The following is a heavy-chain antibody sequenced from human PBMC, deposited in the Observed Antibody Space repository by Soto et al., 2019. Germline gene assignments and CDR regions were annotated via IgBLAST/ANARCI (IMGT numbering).Heavy chain of an antibody. CDR3: ARDPLLGYCSGGSCPNFDY. J-gene: IGHJ4*02. CDR2: IIPIFGTA. CDR1: GGTFSSYA. D-gene: IGHD2-15*01. Sequence: SVKVSCKASGGTFSSYAISWVRQAPGQGLEWMGGIIPIFGTANYAQKFQGRVTITTDKSTSTAYMELSSLRSEDTAVYYCARDPLLGYCSGGSCPNFDYWGQGTLVTVSS. V-gene: IGHV1-69*05.